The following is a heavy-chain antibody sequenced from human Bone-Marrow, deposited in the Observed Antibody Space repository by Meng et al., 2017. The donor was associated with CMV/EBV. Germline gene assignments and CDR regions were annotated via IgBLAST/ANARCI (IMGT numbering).Heavy chain of an antibody. D-gene: IGHD3-10*01. CDR3: AKDFSGEVGYFPH. J-gene: IGHJ1*01. CDR2: IYSGGSST. V-gene: IGHV3-23*03. CDR1: GFTFSSYA. Sequence: GESLKISCAASGFTFSSYAMSWVRQAPGKGLEWVSVIYSGGSSTYYADSVKGRFTISRDNSKNTLYLQMNSLRAEDTAVYYCAKDFSGEVGYFPHWGQGPRVTGSS.